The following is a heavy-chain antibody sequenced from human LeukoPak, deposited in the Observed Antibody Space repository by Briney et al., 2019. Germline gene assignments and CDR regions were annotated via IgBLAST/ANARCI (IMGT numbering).Heavy chain of an antibody. J-gene: IGHJ4*02. Sequence: PGGSLRLSCSGSGFTFSSYAIHWVRQAPGKGLQYVSGISSNGGNTYNADSVKGRFTISRDNSKNTVDLQMSSLRAEDTAVYYCVKRSELYFDYWGQGTLVTVSS. V-gene: IGHV3-64D*09. CDR1: GFTFSSYA. CDR3: VKRSELYFDY. D-gene: IGHD1-26*01. CDR2: ISSNGGNT.